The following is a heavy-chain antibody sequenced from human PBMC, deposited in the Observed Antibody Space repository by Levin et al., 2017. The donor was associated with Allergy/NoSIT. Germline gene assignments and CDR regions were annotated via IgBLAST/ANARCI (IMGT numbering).Heavy chain of an antibody. CDR3: TRDRGSSGWFES. J-gene: IGHJ5*01. CDR1: GGPVNSGSYY. Sequence: ESLKISGTVSGGPVNSGSYYWSGIRQPPGKGLEWIGSVYYSGTTNYNPSLKRRASITVDTSKNQFSLTLSSLTAADTAVYYCTRDRGSSGWFESWGQGTLVTVSS. V-gene: IGHV4-61*01. CDR2: VYYSGTT. D-gene: IGHD6-19*01.